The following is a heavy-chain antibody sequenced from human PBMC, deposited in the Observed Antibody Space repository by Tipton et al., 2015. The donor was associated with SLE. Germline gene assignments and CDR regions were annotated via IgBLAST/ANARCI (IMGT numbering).Heavy chain of an antibody. D-gene: IGHD6-19*01. CDR1: GGSFSGYY. V-gene: IGHV4-34*01. CDR3: ASIKWLVDYYYGMDV. CDR2: IYYSGST. Sequence: TLSLTCAVYGGSFSGYYWSWIRQPPGKGLEWIGSIYYSGSTYYNPSLKSRVTISVDTSKNQFSLKLSSVTAADTAVYYCASIKWLVDYYYGMDVWGQGTTVTVSS. J-gene: IGHJ6*02.